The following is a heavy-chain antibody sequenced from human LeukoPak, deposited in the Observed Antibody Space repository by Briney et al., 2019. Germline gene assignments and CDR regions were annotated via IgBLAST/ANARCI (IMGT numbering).Heavy chain of an antibody. D-gene: IGHD3-16*02. Sequence: SETLSLTCTVSGGSISRYHWSWIRQHPGKGLDWIGSIYYSGSTYYNPSLKSRVTISVDTSKNQFSLRVSSVTAADTAAYYCARKITVWGSYPRHLSPFDYWGQGTLLTVSS. CDR1: GGSISRYH. CDR3: ARKITVWGSYPRHLSPFDY. CDR2: IYYSGST. V-gene: IGHV4-39*01. J-gene: IGHJ4*02.